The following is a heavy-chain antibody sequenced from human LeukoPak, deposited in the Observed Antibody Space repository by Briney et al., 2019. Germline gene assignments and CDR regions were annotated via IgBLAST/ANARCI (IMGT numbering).Heavy chain of an antibody. D-gene: IGHD5-24*01. CDR3: ARDTNYLSGGVLGY. CDR1: GFTFSSYG. CDR2: IWYDGSNK. Sequence: GGSLRLSCAASGFTFSSYGMHWVRQAPGKGLEWVAVIWYDGSNKYYADSVKGRFTISRDNSKNTLYLLMNSLRAEDTAVYYCARDTNYLSGGVLGYWGQGTLVTVSS. J-gene: IGHJ4*02. V-gene: IGHV3-33*01.